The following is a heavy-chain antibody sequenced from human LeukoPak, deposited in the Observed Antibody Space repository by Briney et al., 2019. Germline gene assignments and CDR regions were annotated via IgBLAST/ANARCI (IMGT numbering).Heavy chain of an antibody. CDR3: AGMPSVAGTKWGFDY. D-gene: IGHD6-19*01. CDR2: ISSSSSYI. V-gene: IGHV3-21*01. J-gene: IGHJ4*02. Sequence: GGSLRLSCAASGFTFSSYAMHWVRQAPGKGLEWVSSISSSSSYIYYADSVKGRFTISRDNAKNSLYLQMNSLRAEDTAVYYCAGMPSVAGTKWGFDYWGQGTLVTVSS. CDR1: GFTFSSYA.